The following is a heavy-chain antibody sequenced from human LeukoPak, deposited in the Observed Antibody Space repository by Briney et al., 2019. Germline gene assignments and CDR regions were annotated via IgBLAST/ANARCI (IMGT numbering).Heavy chain of an antibody. CDR1: GGSMTTHH. CDR3: ARNGFRTYCGSGCYSDYMDV. D-gene: IGHD2-21*02. Sequence: KPSETLSLTCTVSGGSMTTHHWNWIRQTPGKGLEWIGYVFDSGRTKENPSLKSRVTLSADTSKNQLSLRLSSVTAADTAVYYCARNGFRTYCGSGCYSDYMDVWGNGTTVTVAS. V-gene: IGHV4-59*11. J-gene: IGHJ6*03. CDR2: VFDSGRT.